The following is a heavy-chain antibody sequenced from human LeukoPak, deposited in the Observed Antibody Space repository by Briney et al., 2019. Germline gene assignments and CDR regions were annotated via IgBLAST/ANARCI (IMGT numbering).Heavy chain of an antibody. Sequence: TGGSLRLSCAVSEFPFSDYAMTWVRQAPGKGLEWVSSISGSSGSTYYADSVKGRFTISRDNSKNTLYRQMMSLRDEDTAVYYCATHFTTMALGFDYWGQGTPVTVSS. CDR3: ATHFTTMALGFDY. CDR2: ISGSSGST. CDR1: EFPFSDYA. J-gene: IGHJ4*02. V-gene: IGHV3-23*01. D-gene: IGHD1-1*01.